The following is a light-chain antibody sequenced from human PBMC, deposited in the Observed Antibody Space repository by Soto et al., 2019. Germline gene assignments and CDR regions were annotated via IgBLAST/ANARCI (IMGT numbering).Light chain of an antibody. Sequence: QSVLTQPPSVSGAPGQRVTISCTGSSSNIGAGDDVHWYQQLPGTAPKLLIYGDSNRPSGVPDRFSGSKSGTSASLAIPGRQGEDEADYYRQPYDSSLRGYWVFGGGTQLTVL. V-gene: IGLV1-40*01. CDR1: SSNIGAGDD. CDR2: GDS. J-gene: IGLJ3*02. CDR3: QPYDSSLRGYWV.